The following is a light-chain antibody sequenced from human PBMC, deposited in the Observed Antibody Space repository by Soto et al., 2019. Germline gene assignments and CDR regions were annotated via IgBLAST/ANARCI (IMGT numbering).Light chain of an antibody. J-gene: IGLJ2*01. Sequence: QSALTQPASVSGSPGQSITISCTGSSGDIGDYKYVSWDKQHPGKAPKLMIYDVSNRPSGVSNRFSASKSGNTASLTISGLQAEDEADYSSSSYTSTNFEIFGGGTKLTVL. CDR1: SGDIGDYKY. V-gene: IGLV2-14*01. CDR3: SSYTSTNFEI. CDR2: DVS.